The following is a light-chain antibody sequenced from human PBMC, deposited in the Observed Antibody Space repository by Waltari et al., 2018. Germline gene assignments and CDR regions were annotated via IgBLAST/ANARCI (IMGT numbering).Light chain of an antibody. CDR1: QTVSTY. J-gene: IGKJ2*01. CDR2: DSI. V-gene: IGKV3-11*01. CDR3: QQLYNWPRGA. Sequence: EIVLTQSPVTLSLSPGEMATLSCRASQTVSTYLAWYQQKPGQAPRLLIYDSINRATGIPARFSGSGSGTDFTHTISSLEPEDFAVYYCQQLYNWPRGAFGQGTKLEI.